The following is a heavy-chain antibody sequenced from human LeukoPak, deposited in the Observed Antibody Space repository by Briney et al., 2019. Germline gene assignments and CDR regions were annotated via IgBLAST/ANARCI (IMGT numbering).Heavy chain of an antibody. D-gene: IGHD1-26*01. CDR1: GFTFRNYG. V-gene: IGHV3-64*01. Sequence: GRSLRLSCAASGFTFRNYGMHWVRQAPGKGLEYVSAISSNGGSTYYANSVKGRFTISRDNSKNTLYLQMGSLRAEDMAVYYCARVRGATTEFDYWGQGTLVTVSS. J-gene: IGHJ4*02. CDR3: ARVRGATTEFDY. CDR2: ISSNGGST.